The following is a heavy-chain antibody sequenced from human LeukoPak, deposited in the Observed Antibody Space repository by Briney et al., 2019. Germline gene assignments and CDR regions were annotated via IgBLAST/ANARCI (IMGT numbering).Heavy chain of an antibody. V-gene: IGHV4-31*02. Sequence: LRLSCAASGFTFSSYSMNWIRQHPGKGLEWIGYIYYSGSTYYNPSLKSRVTISVDTSKNQFSLKLSSVTAADTAVYYCARTRRVGALPVYFDYWGQGTLVTVSS. D-gene: IGHD1-26*01. CDR3: ARTRRVGALPVYFDY. CDR2: IYYSGST. CDR1: GFTFSSYS. J-gene: IGHJ4*02.